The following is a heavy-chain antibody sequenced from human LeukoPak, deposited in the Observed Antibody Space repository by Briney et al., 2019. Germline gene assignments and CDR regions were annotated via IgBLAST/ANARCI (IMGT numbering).Heavy chain of an antibody. CDR2: ISGSGGST. CDR3: AKSMVRENWFDP. Sequence: GGSLRLSCAASGFTFSSYAMSWVRQAPGKGLEWVSAISGSGGSTYYADSVKGRFTISRDNSKDTLYLQMNSLRAEDTAVYYCAKSMVRENWFDPWGQGTLVTVSS. J-gene: IGHJ5*02. V-gene: IGHV3-23*01. CDR1: GFTFSSYA. D-gene: IGHD3-10*01.